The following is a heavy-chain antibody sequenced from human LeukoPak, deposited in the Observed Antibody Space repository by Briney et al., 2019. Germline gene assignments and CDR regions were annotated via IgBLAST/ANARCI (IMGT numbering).Heavy chain of an antibody. CDR2: IYYSGST. CDR3: ARVADCTNGVCYSDYYYYMDV. Sequence: PSETLSLTCTVSGGSISSYYWSWIRQPPGKGLEWIGYIYYSGSTNYNPSLKSRVTILVDTSKNQFSLKLSSVTAADTAVYYCARVADCTNGVCYSDYYYYMDVWGKGTTVTVSS. V-gene: IGHV4-59*01. D-gene: IGHD2-8*01. CDR1: GGSISSYY. J-gene: IGHJ6*03.